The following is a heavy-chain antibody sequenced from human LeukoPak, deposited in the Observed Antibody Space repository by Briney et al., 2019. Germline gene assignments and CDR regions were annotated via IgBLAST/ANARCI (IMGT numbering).Heavy chain of an antibody. Sequence: PSETLSLTCTVSGGSIRSGSYYWGWIRQPPGKGLEWIGSIYYSGSTYYNPSLKSRVTISVDTSKNQFSLKLSSVTAANTAVYYCASLRERSYYARGFDYWGQGTLVTVSS. CDR2: IYYSGST. CDR3: ASLRERSYYARGFDY. D-gene: IGHD1-26*01. J-gene: IGHJ4*02. CDR1: GGSIRSGSYY. V-gene: IGHV4-39*01.